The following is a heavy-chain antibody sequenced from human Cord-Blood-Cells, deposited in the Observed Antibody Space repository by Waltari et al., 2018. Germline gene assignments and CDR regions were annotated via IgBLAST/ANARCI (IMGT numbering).Heavy chain of an antibody. CDR3: TTDLGMGATTFDY. Sequence: EVQLVESGGGLVKPGGSLRLSCAASGFTFSNAWMSWVRQAPGKGLEWVGRIKSKTDGWTTDYAAPVKGRFTISRDDSKNTLYLQMNSLKTEDTAVYYCTTDLGMGATTFDYWGQGTLVTVSS. CDR2: IKSKTDGWTT. D-gene: IGHD1-26*01. V-gene: IGHV3-15*01. CDR1: GFTFSNAW. J-gene: IGHJ4*02.